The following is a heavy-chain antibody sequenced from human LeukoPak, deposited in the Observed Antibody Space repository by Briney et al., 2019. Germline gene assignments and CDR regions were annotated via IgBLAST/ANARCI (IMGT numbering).Heavy chain of an antibody. D-gene: IGHD6-13*01. CDR3: ARNHIAAAGTADY. Sequence: GGSLRLSCVAPGFSFGTYWMSWVRQAPGKGLEWVANIKQDGSEKYYVDSVKGRFTISRDNAKKSLYLQMNSLRAEDTAIYSCARNHIAAAGTADYWGQGTLVTVSS. CDR2: IKQDGSEK. V-gene: IGHV3-7*01. J-gene: IGHJ4*02. CDR1: GFSFGTYW.